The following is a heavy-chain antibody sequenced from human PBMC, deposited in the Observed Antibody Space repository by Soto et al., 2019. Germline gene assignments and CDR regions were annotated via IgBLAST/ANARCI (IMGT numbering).Heavy chain of an antibody. Sequence: GEAQTVSCNGSGYSLTSYWIGWVRQMTGKGREWMVIIYPGASDTRYSPSFQGQVIFSAHKSLSTAYLQWSSLKASDTAMYYCARPPFPLKTGDYYYGMDVCGQGTTVTLSS. V-gene: IGHV5-51*01. J-gene: IGHJ6*02. CDR1: GYSLTSYW. D-gene: IGHD7-27*01. CDR3: ARPPFPLKTGDYYYGMDV. CDR2: IYPGASDT.